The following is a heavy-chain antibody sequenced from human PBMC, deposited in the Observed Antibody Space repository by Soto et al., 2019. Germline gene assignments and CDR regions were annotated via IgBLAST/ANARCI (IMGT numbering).Heavy chain of an antibody. D-gene: IGHD1-7*01. Sequence: SQTLSLTCAISVDSVSSNIAAWNWIRLSPSRGLEWLARTYYRSRWYNDYAVSVRSRITVNPDTSKNQFSLQLTSVTPEDTAVYYCAGTTSHQWYYMDVWGKGTTVTVSS. J-gene: IGHJ6*03. CDR3: AGTTSHQWYYMDV. CDR2: TYYRSRWYN. V-gene: IGHV6-1*01. CDR1: VDSVSSNIAA.